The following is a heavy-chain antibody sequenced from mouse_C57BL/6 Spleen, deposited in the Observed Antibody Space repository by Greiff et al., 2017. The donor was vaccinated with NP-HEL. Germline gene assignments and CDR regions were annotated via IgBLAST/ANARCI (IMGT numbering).Heavy chain of an antibody. D-gene: IGHD1-1*01. Sequence: QVQLQQPGAELVKPGASVKMSCKASGYTFTSYWITWVKQRPGQGLEWIGDIYPGSGSTNYNEKFKSKATLTVDTSSSTAYMQLSSRTSEDSAVYYCAKSGISHLGGRGQGTTLTVSS. CDR3: AKSGISHLGG. CDR1: GYTFTSYW. V-gene: IGHV1-55*01. J-gene: IGHJ2*01. CDR2: IYPGSGST.